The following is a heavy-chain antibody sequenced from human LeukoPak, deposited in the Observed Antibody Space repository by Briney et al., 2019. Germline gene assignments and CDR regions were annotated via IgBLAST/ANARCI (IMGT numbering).Heavy chain of an antibody. Sequence: GASVKVSCKASGFTFRTSAIQWMRQARGQRPEWIGWIVVGTGNTTHAQRFQDRVTITRDMSTNTAYMELSALRSEDTAVYYCAAMAYYYYMDVWGEGTTVTVSS. V-gene: IGHV1-58*02. CDR3: AAMAYYYYMDV. J-gene: IGHJ6*03. D-gene: IGHD5-24*01. CDR2: IVVGTGNT. CDR1: GFTFRTSA.